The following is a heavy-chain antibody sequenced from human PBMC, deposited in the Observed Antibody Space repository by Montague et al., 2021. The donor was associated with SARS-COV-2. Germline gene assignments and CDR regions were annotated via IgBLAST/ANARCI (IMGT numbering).Heavy chain of an antibody. J-gene: IGHJ4*02. CDR2: ISYDGSNK. CDR3: ARAAGNYDILTGYYDY. D-gene: IGHD3-9*01. CDR1: GFTFSSYA. V-gene: IGHV3-30*04. Sequence: SLRLSCAVSGFTFSSYAMHWVRQAPGKGLEWVAVISYDGSNKYYADSVKGRFTISRDNSKNTLYLQMNSLRAEDTAVYYCARAAGNYDILTGYYDYWGQGTLVTVSS.